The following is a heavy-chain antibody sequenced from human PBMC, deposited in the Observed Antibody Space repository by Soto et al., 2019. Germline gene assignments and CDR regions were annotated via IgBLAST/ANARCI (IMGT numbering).Heavy chain of an antibody. CDR1: GFTFSSYG. D-gene: IGHD5-18*01. Sequence: QVQLVESGGGVVQPGRSLRLSCAASGFTFSSYGMHWVRQAPGKGLEWVAVIWYDGSNKYYADSVKGRFTISRDNSKNTLYLQMNSLRAEDTAVYYCARDGGYRYGPLDYWGQGTLVTVSS. J-gene: IGHJ4*02. CDR3: ARDGGYRYGPLDY. CDR2: IWYDGSNK. V-gene: IGHV3-33*01.